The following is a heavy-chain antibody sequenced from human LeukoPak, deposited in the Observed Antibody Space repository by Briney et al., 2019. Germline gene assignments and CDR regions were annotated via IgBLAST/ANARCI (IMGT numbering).Heavy chain of an antibody. V-gene: IGHV3-53*01. CDR3: ARGQERALAAKGDAFAL. CDR1: VFTVSGNY. Sequence: GGSLRLSRAASVFTVSGNYMSWVRQAAGKGLEWVSVIYSGGSTYYADSVKGRFTISRDNSKNTLYLQMNSLRAEDTAVYYCARGQERALAAKGDAFALWGQGTMVTVSS. J-gene: IGHJ3*01. D-gene: IGHD6-19*01. CDR2: IYSGGST.